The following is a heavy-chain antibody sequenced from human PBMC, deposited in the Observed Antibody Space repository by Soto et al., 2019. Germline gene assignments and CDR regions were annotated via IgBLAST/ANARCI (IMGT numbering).Heavy chain of an antibody. D-gene: IGHD5-12*01. CDR3: ARLAVDGNFDY. Sequence: PSETLSLTCTVSGDSISSGGYYWSWVRQHPGKGLEWIGYIYYSGRAFYNPSLQSRVTISVDTSKNNFSLKVTSVTAADTAVYYCARLAVDGNFDYWGQGALVTVSS. V-gene: IGHV4-31*03. CDR2: IYYSGRA. J-gene: IGHJ4*02. CDR1: GDSISSGGYY.